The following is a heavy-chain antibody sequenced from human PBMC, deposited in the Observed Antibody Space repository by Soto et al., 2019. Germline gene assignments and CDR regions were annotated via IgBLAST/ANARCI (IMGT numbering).Heavy chain of an antibody. CDR2: IYYNGRS. CDR3: ARDASSSWFDS. J-gene: IGHJ5*01. V-gene: IGHV4-61*01. D-gene: IGHD6-13*01. CDR1: GGSISGSTDY. Sequence: SETLSLTCTVSGGSISGSTDYWSWIRQPPGRGLEWIGYIYYNGRSNSNPSLKSRISMSVDTSKNQFSLRLRSVTAADTALYYCARDASSSWFDSWGLGTLVTVSS.